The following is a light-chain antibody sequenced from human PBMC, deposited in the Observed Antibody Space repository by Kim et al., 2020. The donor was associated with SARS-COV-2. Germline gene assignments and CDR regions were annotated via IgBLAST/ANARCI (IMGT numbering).Light chain of an antibody. V-gene: IGKV3-15*01. CDR3: HQYNDWPPGDT. J-gene: IGKJ2*01. CDR1: QGVSNS. Sequence: SPRESATLSCRASQGVSNSLTWYQHKPRQPPRLLIYSASTRATGVPARFSGSGSGTDFTLTVSSLQSKDFAVYYCHQYNDWPPGDTFGQGTKLEI. CDR2: SAS.